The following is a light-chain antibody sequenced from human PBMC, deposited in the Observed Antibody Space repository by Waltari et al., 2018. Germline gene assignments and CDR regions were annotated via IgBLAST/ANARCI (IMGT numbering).Light chain of an antibody. CDR3: MQGGRWPYT. V-gene: IGKV2-30*02. CDR2: KVS. J-gene: IGKJ2*01. CDR1: QSLVHSDGNTY. Sequence: DVVXTQSPLSLPVTLGQPASISXRSSQSLVHSDGNTYLNWFHQRPGQSPRRLIYKVSNRDSGVPDXXSGSGSGTDFTXKIXRVEAEDVGVXXCMQGGRWPYTFGXXXKLEXK.